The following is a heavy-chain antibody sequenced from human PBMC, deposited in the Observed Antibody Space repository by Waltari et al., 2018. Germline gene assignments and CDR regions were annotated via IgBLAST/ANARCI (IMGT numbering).Heavy chain of an antibody. Sequence: EVQLLQSGAELKKPGTAVKISCQLSGYTFTDYYIHWVQQAPGKGLQWMGLIDPEDGQTRDAEAFQGRVTITADTSIDTVYMELSSLTSDDSAVFYCATALGDSISASRPFEIWGQGTVITVSS. CDR3: ATALGDSISASRPFEI. CDR2: IDPEDGQT. J-gene: IGHJ3*02. V-gene: IGHV1-69-2*01. CDR1: GYTFTDYY. D-gene: IGHD3-3*02.